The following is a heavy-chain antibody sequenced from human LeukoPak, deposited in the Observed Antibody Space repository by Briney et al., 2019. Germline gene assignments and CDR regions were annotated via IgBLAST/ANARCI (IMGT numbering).Heavy chain of an antibody. CDR1: GYTLTELS. J-gene: IGHJ4*02. Sequence: ASVKVSCKVSGYTLTELSMHWVRQAPGKGLEWMGGFDPEDGETIYAQKFQGRVTMTEDTSTDTAYMELSSLRSEDTAVYYCATAYYYGSGSYYSPLDYWGQGTLVTVSS. CDR3: ATAYYYGSGSYYSPLDY. CDR2: FDPEDGET. D-gene: IGHD3-10*01. V-gene: IGHV1-24*01.